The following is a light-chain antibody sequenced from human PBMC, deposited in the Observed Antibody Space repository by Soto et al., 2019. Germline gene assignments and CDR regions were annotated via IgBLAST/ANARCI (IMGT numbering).Light chain of an antibody. CDR1: SSDIGRYNY. J-gene: IGLJ2*01. Sequence: QSVLSQPASVSGSPGQSITISCTGTSSDIGRYNYVSWYQQHPGMAPQLLIYEVSDRPSGVSNRFSGSKSGNTASLTISGLQAEDEADYFCTSYTTTGAVIFGGGTKLTVL. CDR3: TSYTTTGAVI. CDR2: EVS. V-gene: IGLV2-14*01.